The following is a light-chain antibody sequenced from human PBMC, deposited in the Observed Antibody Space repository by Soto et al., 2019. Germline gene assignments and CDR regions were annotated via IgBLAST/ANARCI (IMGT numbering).Light chain of an antibody. CDR2: HMN. CDR3: CSSAGAATWF. CDR1: SSNFGAHNL. V-gene: IGLV2-11*01. Sequence: QSVLTQPRSVSGSPGQSVTISCTGTSSNFGAHNLVSWYQQHAGKAPKLIIYHMNERPSGVPNRFSGSKSGNTASLTISGLQAEDEADYYCCSSAGAATWFFGGGTKVTVL. J-gene: IGLJ2*01.